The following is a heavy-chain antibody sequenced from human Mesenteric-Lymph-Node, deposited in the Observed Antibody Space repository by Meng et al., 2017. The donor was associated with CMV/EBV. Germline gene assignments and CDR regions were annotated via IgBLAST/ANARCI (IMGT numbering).Heavy chain of an antibody. CDR1: GLSFDNFA. Sequence: GGSLRLSCATSGLSFDNFAMGWVRQAPGKGLEWVSGISSSGSVILYADSVKGRFTISRDNPKNTLFLQMNSLRAEDTAFYYCAKGPSGPSPRNNWFGPWGQGTLSPSPQ. V-gene: IGHV3-23*01. CDR3: AKGPSGPSPRNNWFGP. CDR2: ISSSGSVI. J-gene: IGHJ5*02. D-gene: IGHD1-14*01.